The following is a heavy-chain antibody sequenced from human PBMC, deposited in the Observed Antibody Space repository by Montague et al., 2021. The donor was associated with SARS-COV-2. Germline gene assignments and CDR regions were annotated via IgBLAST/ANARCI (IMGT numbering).Heavy chain of an antibody. V-gene: IGHV4-59*08. J-gene: IGHJ4*02. CDR1: GVSVTDYY. CDR2: VLYNKGT. D-gene: IGHD3-3*02. CDR3: LRHQHFDGLNGPPDF. Sequence: SETLSLTCTVSGVSVTDYYWSWIRQPPGKGLEWVGDVLYNKGTNFNPSLKSRVAISVDTSKTQFSLRLTSVTAADTAFYYCLRHQHFDGLNGPPDFWGQGTLVTVSS.